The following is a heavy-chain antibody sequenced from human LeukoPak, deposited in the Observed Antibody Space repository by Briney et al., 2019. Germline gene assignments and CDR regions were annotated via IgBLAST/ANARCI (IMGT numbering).Heavy chain of an antibody. CDR3: ARWGSGWYRSEYYYYYMDV. CDR1: GGSISSGSYY. CDR2: IYTSGST. Sequence: SETLSLTCTVSGGSISSGSYYWSWIRQPAGKGLEWIGRIYTSGSTNYNPSLKSRVTISVDTSKNQFSLRLSSVTAADTAVYYCARWGSGWYRSEYYYYYMDVWGKGTTVTVSS. V-gene: IGHV4-61*02. D-gene: IGHD6-19*01. J-gene: IGHJ6*03.